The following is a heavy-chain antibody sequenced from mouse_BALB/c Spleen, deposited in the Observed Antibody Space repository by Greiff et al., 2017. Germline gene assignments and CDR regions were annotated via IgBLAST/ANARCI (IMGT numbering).Heavy chain of an antibody. CDR3: ARGVGYWYFDV. Sequence: VQLQQSGAELVKPGASVKLSCTASGFNIKDTYMHWVKQRPEQGLEWIGRIDPANGNTKYDPKFQGKATITADTSSNTAYLQLSSLTSEDTAVYYCARGVGYWYFDVWGAGTTVTVSS. CDR1: GFNIKDTY. V-gene: IGHV14-3*02. CDR2: IDPANGNT. J-gene: IGHJ1*01.